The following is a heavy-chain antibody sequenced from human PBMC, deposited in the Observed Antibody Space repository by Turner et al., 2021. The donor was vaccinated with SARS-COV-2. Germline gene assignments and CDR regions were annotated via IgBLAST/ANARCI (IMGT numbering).Heavy chain of an antibody. D-gene: IGHD3-10*01. Sequence: EVQLVEFGGGLVLPGGSLRLSGAASGFSVSSNDMSWVRQAPGKGREWVSVIYSGGSTYYADSVKGRFTISRDNSKNTRDLQMNSRRAEDTAVYYCGKVRGVTPNIDYWGQGTLVTVSS. CDR3: GKVRGVTPNIDY. V-gene: IGHV3-66*01. J-gene: IGHJ4*02. CDR2: IYSGGST. CDR1: GFSVSSND.